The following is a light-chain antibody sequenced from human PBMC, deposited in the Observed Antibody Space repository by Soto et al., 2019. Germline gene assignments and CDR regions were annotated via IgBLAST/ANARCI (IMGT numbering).Light chain of an antibody. V-gene: IGKV3-20*01. CDR1: QSVSSSS. J-gene: IGKJ3*01. Sequence: DIVLTQSPGTLSLSPGERATLSCRASQSVSSSSLAWYQQKPGQSPRLLIYGASNRATGIPDRFSGSGSGTDFTLTISRLEPADFAVYYCQQYGTSPQFTFGPGTKVDIK. CDR3: QQYGTSPQFT. CDR2: GAS.